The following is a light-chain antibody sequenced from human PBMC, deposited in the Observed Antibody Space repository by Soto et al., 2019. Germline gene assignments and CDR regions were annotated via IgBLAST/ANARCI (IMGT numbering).Light chain of an antibody. Sequence: SYELTQPPSVSVSPGRTASITCSGDKLGDKYVCWYQQRPGQSPVLVIYQDTKRPSGIPERFSGSNSGNTATLTISGTQAMDEADYYCQAWDSDTYVFGTGTKLTVL. J-gene: IGLJ1*01. CDR2: QDT. CDR1: KLGDKY. V-gene: IGLV3-1*01. CDR3: QAWDSDTYV.